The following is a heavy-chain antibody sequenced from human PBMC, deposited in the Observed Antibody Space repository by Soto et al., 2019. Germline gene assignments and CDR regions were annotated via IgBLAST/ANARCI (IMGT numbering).Heavy chain of an antibody. Sequence: QVQLVESGGGVVQPGRSLRLSCAASGFTFSTYAMHWVRQAPGKGLEWVALISYDGSSEYYAGSVKGRFTISRDNSKNALYLQMSSLRAEASAVYYCGRDPAPYSSSHCIDYWGQGTLVPVCS. CDR3: GRDPAPYSSSHCIDY. D-gene: IGHD6-6*01. V-gene: IGHV3-30*04. CDR1: GFTFSTYA. CDR2: ISYDGSSE. J-gene: IGHJ4*02.